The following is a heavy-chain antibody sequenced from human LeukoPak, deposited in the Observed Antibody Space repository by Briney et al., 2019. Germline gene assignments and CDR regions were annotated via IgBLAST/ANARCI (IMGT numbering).Heavy chain of an antibody. Sequence: GRSLRLSCAASGFTFSSYGMHWVRQAPGKGLEWVAVIWYNGNNKYYADSVKGRFTISRDNSKNTLYLQTNSLRAEDTAVYYCAPTTFGAVAGSNPVDYWGQGTLVTVSS. CDR2: IWYNGNNK. CDR1: GFTFSSYG. CDR3: APTTFGAVAGSNPVDY. J-gene: IGHJ4*02. V-gene: IGHV3-33*01. D-gene: IGHD6-19*01.